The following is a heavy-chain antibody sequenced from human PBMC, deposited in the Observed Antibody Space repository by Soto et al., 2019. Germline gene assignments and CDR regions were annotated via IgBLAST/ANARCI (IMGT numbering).Heavy chain of an antibody. CDR1: GYSITSNNW. V-gene: IGHV4-28*01. J-gene: IGHJ4*02. CDR2: IYYSGKT. CDR3: TQKRDGKNPFDS. Sequence: QVQLQESGPGLVKPSDTLSLTCAVSGYSITSNNWWGWIRQPPGKGLEWIGYIYYSGKTHYNPSVESRVTMSVDTSKNQVSLKLSSVTAVDTAVYYCTQKRDGKNPFDSWGQGTLVTVSS.